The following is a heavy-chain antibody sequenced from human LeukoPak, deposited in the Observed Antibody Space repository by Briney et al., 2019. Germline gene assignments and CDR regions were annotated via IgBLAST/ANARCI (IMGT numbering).Heavy chain of an antibody. V-gene: IGHV3-9*01. J-gene: IGHJ6*02. CDR1: GFTFDDYA. D-gene: IGHD3-22*01. Sequence: GGSLRLSCTVSGFTFDDYAMHWVRHTPGKGLEWVAGITWNRDNIGYGDSVKGRFTISRDNVKNVLYLQMNSLRPEDTALYYCAKDLSSAITSALVLDVWVQGTTVIVS. CDR3: AKDLSSAITSALVLDV. CDR2: ITWNRDNI.